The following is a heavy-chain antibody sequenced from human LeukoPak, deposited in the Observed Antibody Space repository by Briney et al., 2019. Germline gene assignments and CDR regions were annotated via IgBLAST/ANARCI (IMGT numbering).Heavy chain of an antibody. CDR3: ARDRSYGGYWPDAFDF. J-gene: IGHJ3*01. V-gene: IGHV3-48*03. CDR2: ISSSGRTI. CDR1: GFTFSSYE. D-gene: IGHD4-23*01. Sequence: PGGSLRLSCAASGFTFSSYEVNWVRQAPGKGLEWVSYISSSGRTIYYADSVKGRFTISRDNTKNSLYLQMNSLRDEDTAVYFCARDRSYGGYWPDAFDFWGQGTMVTVSS.